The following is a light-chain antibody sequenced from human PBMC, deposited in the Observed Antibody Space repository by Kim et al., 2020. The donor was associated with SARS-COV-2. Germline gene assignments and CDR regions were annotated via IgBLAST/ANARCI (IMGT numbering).Light chain of an antibody. CDR1: QSVTTN. J-gene: IGKJ2*01. CDR2: GAS. CDR3: QQYHEGYT. Sequence: EIVMTQSPATLSVSPGERATLSCRASQSVTTNLAWFQQKPGQAPSLLISGASARAPGVPARFSGSGSGTAFTLTISSLQSADVAVYYCQQYHEGYTFGQGTKLEI. V-gene: IGKV3-15*01.